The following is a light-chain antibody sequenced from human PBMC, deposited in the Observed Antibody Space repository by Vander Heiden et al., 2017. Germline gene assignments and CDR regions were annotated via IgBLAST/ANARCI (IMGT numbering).Light chain of an antibody. CDR3: QQYNSYSVWT. CDR2: QAS. J-gene: IGKJ1*01. V-gene: IGKV1-5*03. CDR1: QTLSSW. Sequence: DIQMTQSPSTLSASVGDRVTITCRASQTLSSWLAWYQQKPGRAPKLLIYQASILENGVPSRFSGAGSGTEFTLTISSLQPDDFATYYCQQYNSYSVWTFGQGTKVEIK.